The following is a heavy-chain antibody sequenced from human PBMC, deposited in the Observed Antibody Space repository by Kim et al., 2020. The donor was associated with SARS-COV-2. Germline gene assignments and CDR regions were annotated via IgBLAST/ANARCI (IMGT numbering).Heavy chain of an antibody. D-gene: IGHD6-13*01. Sequence: GGSLRLSCAASGFSFSTYGMHWVRQAPGKGLEGVALISSDGSKIYYADSVKGRFTISRDNSKNTLYLQMNSLRAEDTAVYYCAKISYSSTFYWGQGTLVT. J-gene: IGHJ4*02. CDR1: GFSFSTYG. CDR2: ISSDGSKI. CDR3: AKISYSSTFY. V-gene: IGHV3-30*18.